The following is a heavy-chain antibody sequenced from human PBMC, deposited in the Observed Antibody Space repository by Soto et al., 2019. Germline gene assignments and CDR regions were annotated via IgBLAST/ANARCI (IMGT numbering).Heavy chain of an antibody. J-gene: IGHJ3*02. Sequence: ALSLSCAASGFIFDDYAMHWVRQAPGKGLEWVSGISWNSGSIGYADSVKGRFTISRDNAKNSLYLQMNSLRAEDTALYYCAKDDYGSGSGAFDIWGQGTMVTVSS. CDR2: ISWNSGSI. V-gene: IGHV3-9*01. CDR1: GFIFDDYA. CDR3: AKDDYGSGSGAFDI. D-gene: IGHD3-10*01.